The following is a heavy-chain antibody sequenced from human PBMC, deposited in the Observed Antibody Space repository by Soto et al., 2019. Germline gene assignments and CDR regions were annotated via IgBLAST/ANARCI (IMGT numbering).Heavy chain of an antibody. V-gene: IGHV5-51*01. CDR1: GYSFTNYW. CDR2: IYPADSDI. D-gene: IGHD1-26*01. Sequence: PGESLKISCKGSGYSFTNYWIGWVRQMPGKGLEWMGLIYPADSDITYSPSFQGQVTISADKSISTAYLQWSSLKASDTAMYYCTRLGVGATTGDAFDIWGQGTMVTVSS. CDR3: TRLGVGATTGDAFDI. J-gene: IGHJ3*02.